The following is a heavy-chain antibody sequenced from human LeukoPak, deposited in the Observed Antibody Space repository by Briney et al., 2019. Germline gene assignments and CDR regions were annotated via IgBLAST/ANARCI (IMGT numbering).Heavy chain of an antibody. D-gene: IGHD7-27*01. CDR3: ARGTGN. CDR1: GGSSSGYY. V-gene: IGHV4-34*01. CDR2: INHSGST. Sequence: SETLSLTCAVYGGSSSGYYWSWIRQPPGKGLEWIGEINHSGSTNYNPSLKSRVTISVDTSKNQFSLKLSSVTAADTAVYYCARGTGNWGQGTLVTVSS. J-gene: IGHJ4*02.